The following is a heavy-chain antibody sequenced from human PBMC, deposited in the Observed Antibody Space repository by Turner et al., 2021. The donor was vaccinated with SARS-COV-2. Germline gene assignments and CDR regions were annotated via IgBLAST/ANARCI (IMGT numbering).Heavy chain of an antibody. CDR1: GFTFSSYS. V-gene: IGHV3-48*01. J-gene: IGHJ4*02. CDR3: ARGGGHY. CDR2: ISSSSSTI. D-gene: IGHD3-16*01. Sequence: EVQLVASGGGLVQPGGSLRLSCAASGFTFSSYSMNWVRQGPGKGLEWVSYISSSSSTIYYAESVKGRFTISRDNAKNSLYLQMNILRAEDTAVYYCARGGGHYWGQGTLVTVSS.